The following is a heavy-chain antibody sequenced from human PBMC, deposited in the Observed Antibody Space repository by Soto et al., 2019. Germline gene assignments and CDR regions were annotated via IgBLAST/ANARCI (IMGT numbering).Heavy chain of an antibody. CDR3: VRTGYYSLDV. CDR1: GDSIIGTGW. J-gene: IGHJ6*02. V-gene: IGHV4-4*02. Sequence: QVQLQESGPGLVRPSGTLSLTCAVSGDSIIGTGWWSWVRQSPGKGLDWIGEVYHRGATNYNPSLKSQVKISVDTSRNQCSLNLGSVTASDTAVYYCVRTGYYSLDVWGQGTTVTVSS. D-gene: IGHD3-22*01. CDR2: VYHRGAT.